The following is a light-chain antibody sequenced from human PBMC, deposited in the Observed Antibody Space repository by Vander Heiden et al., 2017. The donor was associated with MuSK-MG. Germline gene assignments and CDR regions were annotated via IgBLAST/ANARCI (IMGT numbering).Light chain of an antibody. J-gene: IGKJ2*01. V-gene: IGKV1-33*01. Sequence: DNQMTQSPSSLSASVGDRVIITCQASQDIRKYLNWYQQKPGKAPKLLISDASDLESGVPSRFSGSGSGTYFTFTISSLQPEDIATYYCQQEDNPPYTFGQGTKLEIK. CDR3: QQEDNPPYT. CDR2: DAS. CDR1: QDIRKY.